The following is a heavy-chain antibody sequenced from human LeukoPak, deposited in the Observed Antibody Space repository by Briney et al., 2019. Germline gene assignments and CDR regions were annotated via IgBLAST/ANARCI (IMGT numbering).Heavy chain of an antibody. CDR1: GYTFTGYY. D-gene: IGHD6-6*01. CDR2: INPNSGGT. Sequence: ASVKVSCKASGYTFTGYYTHWVRQAPGQGLEWMGWINPNSGGTNYAQKFQGRVTMTRDTSISTAYMELSRLRSDDTAVYYCARDRRIAAVSGYYMDVWGKGTTVTVSS. V-gene: IGHV1-2*02. CDR3: ARDRRIAAVSGYYMDV. J-gene: IGHJ6*03.